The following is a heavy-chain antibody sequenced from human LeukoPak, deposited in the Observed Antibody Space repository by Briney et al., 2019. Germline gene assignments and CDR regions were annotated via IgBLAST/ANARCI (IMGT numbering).Heavy chain of an antibody. CDR1: GYSISSGYY. Sequence: SETLSLTCTVSGYSISSGYYWGWIRQPPGKGLEWIGSIYHSGSTYYNPSLKSRVTISVDRSKNQFSLKLSSVTAADTAVYYCARTTVTTLFFDYWGQGTLVTVSS. CDR2: IYHSGST. D-gene: IGHD4-17*01. V-gene: IGHV4-38-2*02. J-gene: IGHJ4*02. CDR3: ARTTVTTLFFDY.